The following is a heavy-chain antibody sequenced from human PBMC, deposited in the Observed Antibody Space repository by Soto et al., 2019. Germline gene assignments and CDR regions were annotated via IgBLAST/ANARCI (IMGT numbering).Heavy chain of an antibody. CDR3: ARDELTYYYYGMDV. CDR2: INPNSGGT. D-gene: IGHD3-10*01. CDR1: GYTFTGYY. V-gene: IGHV1-2*02. J-gene: IGHJ6*02. Sequence: ASVKVSCKASGYTFTGYYMHWVRQAPGQGLEWMGWINPNSGGTNYAQKFQGRVTMTRDTSISTAYMELSRLRSDDTAVYYCARDELTYYYYGMDVWGQGTTVTVSS.